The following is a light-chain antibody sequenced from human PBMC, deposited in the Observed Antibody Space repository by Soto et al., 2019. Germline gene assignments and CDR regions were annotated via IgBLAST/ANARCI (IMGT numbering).Light chain of an antibody. CDR3: QQSYSTPWT. CDR2: AAS. V-gene: IGKV1-39*01. J-gene: IGKJ1*01. Sequence: IQLTQSPSSLSASVGDRVTITCRASQGISSYLAWYQQKPGKAPKLLIYAASTLQSGVPSRFSGSGSETDFTLTISSLQPEDFATYYCQQSYSTPWTFGQGTKVDI. CDR1: QGISSY.